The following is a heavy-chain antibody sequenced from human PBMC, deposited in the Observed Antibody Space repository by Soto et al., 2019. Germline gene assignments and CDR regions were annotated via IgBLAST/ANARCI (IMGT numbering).Heavy chain of an antibody. D-gene: IGHD3-22*01. J-gene: IGHJ4*02. CDR2: ISSNGGST. CDR1: GFTFSSYA. Sequence: PGGSLRLSCSASGFTFSSYAMHWVRQAPGKGLEYVSAISSNGGSTYYADSVKGRFTISRDNSKNTLYLQMSSLRAEDTAVYYCVKGRWGYYDSSGYYLDYWGQGTLVTVSS. V-gene: IGHV3-64D*06. CDR3: VKGRWGYYDSSGYYLDY.